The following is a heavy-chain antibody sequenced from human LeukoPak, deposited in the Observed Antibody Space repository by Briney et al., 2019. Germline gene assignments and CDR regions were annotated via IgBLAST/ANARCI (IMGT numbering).Heavy chain of an antibody. CDR2: ISGSGGST. D-gene: IGHD5-24*01. CDR1: GFTFTSYA. J-gene: IGHJ4*02. Sequence: PGGSLRLSCAASGFTFTSYAMSWVRQAAGKGLEWVSAISGSGGSTYYADSVKGRFTISRDNSKSTLFLQMNSLRAEDTAVYYYAKDPGVGSRVATPCHWGQGTLVTVSS. V-gene: IGHV3-23*01. CDR3: AKDPGVGSRVATPCH.